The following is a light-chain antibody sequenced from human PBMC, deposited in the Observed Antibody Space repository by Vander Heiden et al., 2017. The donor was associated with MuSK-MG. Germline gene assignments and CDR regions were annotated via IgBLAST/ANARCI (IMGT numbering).Light chain of an antibody. Sequence: SSDLTQPPSVSVSPGQTASIACSGSDLGEKFVAWYQQKSGQSPVLVISQDKKRPAGIFDRVFGSDSAGTATMSSGGTEDVDESYYYTREWRRKVMIFGGGTKLTVL. CDR3: REWRRKVMI. CDR1: DLGEKF. CDR2: QDK. J-gene: IGLJ2*01. V-gene: IGLV3-1*01.